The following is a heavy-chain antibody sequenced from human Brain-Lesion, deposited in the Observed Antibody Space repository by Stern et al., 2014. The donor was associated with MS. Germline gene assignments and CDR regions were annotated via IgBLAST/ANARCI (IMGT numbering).Heavy chain of an antibody. Sequence: VQLVQSGGGLVKPGGSLRLSCAASGFTFSSYSMNWVRQAPGKGLERVSSIRSSSSYIYYADSVKGRFTISRDNAKNALYLQMNSLRAEDTAVYYCARDQGGKYYDSSGYYSDAFDIWGQGTMVTVSS. V-gene: IGHV3-21*01. CDR1: GFTFSSYS. J-gene: IGHJ3*02. CDR2: IRSSSSYI. CDR3: ARDQGGKYYDSSGYYSDAFDI. D-gene: IGHD3-22*01.